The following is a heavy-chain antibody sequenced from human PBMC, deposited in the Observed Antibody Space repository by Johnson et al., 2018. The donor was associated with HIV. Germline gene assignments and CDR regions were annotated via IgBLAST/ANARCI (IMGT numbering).Heavy chain of an antibody. V-gene: IGHV3-23*04. Sequence: VQLVESGGGLVQPGGSLRLSCAASGFTFSSYAMSWVRQAPGKGLELVSAISVSGGSTYPADSVRGRFTISRDNSKNTLYLQMNSLRTEDTTIYYGARVGQQGSAFDIWGRGTMVTVSS. D-gene: IGHD6-13*01. CDR3: ARVGQQGSAFDI. CDR2: ISVSGGST. CDR1: GFTFSSYA. J-gene: IGHJ3*02.